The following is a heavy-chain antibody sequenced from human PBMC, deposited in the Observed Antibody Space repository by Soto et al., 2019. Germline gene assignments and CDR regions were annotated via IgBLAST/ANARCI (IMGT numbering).Heavy chain of an antibody. V-gene: IGHV4-59*01. CDR1: GGSTSTYH. CDR3: AIVNQLICDH. J-gene: IGHJ4*02. Sequence: QVRLQESGPGVVKPAETLSLTCSVSGGSTSTYHWYWIRLPPGKGLELIGYASDTGLTNYHPSLSGRDSLSVDASKSKLSLELRSVTAAATAVYYCAIVNQLICDHWGQGSLVTVSS. CDR2: ASDTGLT. D-gene: IGHD1-1*01.